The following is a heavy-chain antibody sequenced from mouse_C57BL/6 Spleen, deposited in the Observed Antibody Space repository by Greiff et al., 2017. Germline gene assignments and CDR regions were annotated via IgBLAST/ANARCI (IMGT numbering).Heavy chain of an antibody. CDR1: GYTFTSYW. Sequence: QVQLQQPGAELVKPGASVKLSCKASGYTFTSYWMHWVKQRPGQGLEWIGMIHPNSGSTNYNEKFKSKATLTVDKASSTAYMQLSSLTSEDSAVYYCARPGGRGWYFEVWGTGTTVTVSS. CDR2: IHPNSGST. J-gene: IGHJ1*03. D-gene: IGHD3-3*01. V-gene: IGHV1-64*01. CDR3: ARPGGRGWYFEV.